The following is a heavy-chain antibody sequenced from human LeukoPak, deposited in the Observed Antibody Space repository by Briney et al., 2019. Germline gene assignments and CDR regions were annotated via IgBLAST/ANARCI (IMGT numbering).Heavy chain of an antibody. Sequence: SETLSLTCTVSGGSISSYYWSWIRQPPGKGLEWIGYIYYSGSTNYNPSLKSRVTISVDTSKNQFSLKLSSVTAADTAVYYCARRHYYGSGRENAFDIWGQGTRVTASS. CDR2: IYYSGST. J-gene: IGHJ3*02. D-gene: IGHD3-10*01. CDR3: ARRHYYGSGRENAFDI. V-gene: IGHV4-59*01. CDR1: GGSISSYY.